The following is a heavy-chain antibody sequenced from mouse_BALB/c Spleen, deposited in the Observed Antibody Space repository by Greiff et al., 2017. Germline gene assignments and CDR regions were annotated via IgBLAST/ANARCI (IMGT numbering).Heavy chain of an antibody. J-gene: IGHJ4*01. CDR3: ARLGGEWLLRYAMDY. D-gene: IGHD2-3*01. CDR2: ISSGGGNT. Sequence: EVQLVESGGGLVKPGGSLKLSCAASGFTFSSYTMSWVRQTPEKRLEWVATISSGGGNTYYPDSVKGRFTISRDNAKNNLYLQMSSLRSEDTALYYCARLGGEWLLRYAMDYWGQGTSVTVSS. CDR1: GFTFSSYT. V-gene: IGHV5-9*03.